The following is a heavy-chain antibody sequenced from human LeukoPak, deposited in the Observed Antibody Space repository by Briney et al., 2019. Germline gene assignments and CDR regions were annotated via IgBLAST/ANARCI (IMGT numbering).Heavy chain of an antibody. Sequence: GGSLRLSCAASGFTFSSYSMNWVRQAPGKGLEWVSSISSGGSYIYYADSVKGRFTISRDNAKNSLYVQMNSLRAEDTAVYYCARNLGYCTNGVCPGGYWGQGTLVTVSS. D-gene: IGHD2-8*01. V-gene: IGHV3-21*01. J-gene: IGHJ4*02. CDR1: GFTFSSYS. CDR3: ARNLGYCTNGVCPGGY. CDR2: ISSGGSYI.